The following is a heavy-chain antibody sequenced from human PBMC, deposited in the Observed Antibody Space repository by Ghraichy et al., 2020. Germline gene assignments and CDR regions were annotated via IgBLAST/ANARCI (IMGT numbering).Heavy chain of an antibody. V-gene: IGHV3-23*01. CDR3: AGRGGTSSYC. CDR1: GLTFSTYA. D-gene: IGHD6-6*01. Sequence: LTCAASGLTFSTYAMSWVRQAPGKGLEWLSSTTGSGSSSYYADSVKGRFTISRDNSKNTLYLQMNSLRVEDTAVYYCAGRGGTSSYCWGQGTLVTVSS. CDR2: TTGSGSSS. J-gene: IGHJ4*02.